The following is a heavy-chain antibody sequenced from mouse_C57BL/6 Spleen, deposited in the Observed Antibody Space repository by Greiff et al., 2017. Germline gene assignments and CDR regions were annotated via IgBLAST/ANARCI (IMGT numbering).Heavy chain of an antibody. CDR2: ISNGGSYS. Sequence: EVQLVESGGGLVKPGGSLKLSCAASGFTFSSYAMSWVRQTPEKRLEWVATISNGGSYSYYPDNVKGRVTISRDNAKNNLYLQMSHLKSEDTAMYYCASIYYDYDEGFAYWGQGTLVTVSA. CDR3: ASIYYDYDEGFAY. J-gene: IGHJ3*01. CDR1: GFTFSSYA. V-gene: IGHV5-4*01. D-gene: IGHD2-4*01.